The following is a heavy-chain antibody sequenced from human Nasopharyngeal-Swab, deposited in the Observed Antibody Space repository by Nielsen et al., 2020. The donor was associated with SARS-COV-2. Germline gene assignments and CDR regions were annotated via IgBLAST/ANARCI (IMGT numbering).Heavy chain of an antibody. J-gene: IGHJ6*02. CDR3: ARGTIFGVVKRGPWDYYGMDV. CDR2: ISYDGSNK. D-gene: IGHD3-3*01. V-gene: IGHV3-30*03. CDR1: GFSFRSYG. Sequence: GESLKISCAASGFSFRSYGMHWVRQALGKGLAWVAVISYDGSNKDYADSVKGRFTISRDNSKNTLYLQTNSLRADDTAVYYCARGTIFGVVKRGPWDYYGMDVWGQGTTVTVSS.